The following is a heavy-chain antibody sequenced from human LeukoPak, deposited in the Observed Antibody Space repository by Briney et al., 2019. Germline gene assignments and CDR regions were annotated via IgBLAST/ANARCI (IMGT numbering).Heavy chain of an antibody. J-gene: IGHJ6*03. D-gene: IGHD3-10*01. CDR3: ARGTYGEDYYYYYMDV. V-gene: IGHV3-11*01. Sequence: GGSLRLSCAASGFTFSDYYMSWIRQAPGKGLEWVSYISSSGSTIYYADSVKGRFTISRDNAKNSLYLQMNSLRAEDTAVYYCARGTYGEDYYYYYMDVWGKGTTVTISS. CDR1: GFTFSDYY. CDR2: ISSSGSTI.